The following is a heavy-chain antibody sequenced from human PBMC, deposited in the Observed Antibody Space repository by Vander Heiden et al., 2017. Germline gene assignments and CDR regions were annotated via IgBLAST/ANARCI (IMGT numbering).Heavy chain of an antibody. J-gene: IGHJ3*02. CDR1: GGTFSSYA. CDR3: ARSYYDSSGYYVDAFDI. V-gene: IGHV1-69*06. CDR2: IIPIFGTA. D-gene: IGHD3-22*01. Sequence: QVQLVQSGAAVKKPGSSVKVSCKASGGTFSSYAISWVRQAPGQGLEWMGGIIPIFGTANYAQKFQGRVTITADKSTSTAYMELSSLRSEDTAVYYCARSYYDSSGYYVDAFDIWGQGTMVTVSS.